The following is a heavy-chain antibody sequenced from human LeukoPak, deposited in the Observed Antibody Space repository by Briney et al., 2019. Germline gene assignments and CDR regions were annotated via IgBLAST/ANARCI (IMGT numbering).Heavy chain of an antibody. CDR3: AKDMPAAARTGSPFDY. D-gene: IGHD6-13*01. V-gene: IGHV3-23*01. CDR1: GFTFSSYA. Sequence: GGSLRLSCAASGFTFSSYAMSWVRQAPGKGLEWVSAISGSGGSTYYADSVKGRFTISRDNSKNTLYLQMNSLRAEDTAVYYCAKDMPAAARTGSPFDYWGQGTLVTVSS. CDR2: ISGSGGST. J-gene: IGHJ4*02.